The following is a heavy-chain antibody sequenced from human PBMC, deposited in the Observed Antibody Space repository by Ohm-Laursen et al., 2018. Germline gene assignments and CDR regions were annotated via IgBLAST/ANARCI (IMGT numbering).Heavy chain of an antibody. D-gene: IGHD6-6*01. Sequence: SLRLPCSASGFTVSSNYMSWVRQAPGKGLEWVSVIYSGGSTYYADSVKGRFTISRDNSKNTLYLQMNSLRAEDTAVYYCAREDSSSSAFDIWGQGTMVTVSS. CDR3: AREDSSSSAFDI. V-gene: IGHV3-66*01. CDR1: GFTVSSNY. J-gene: IGHJ3*02. CDR2: IYSGGST.